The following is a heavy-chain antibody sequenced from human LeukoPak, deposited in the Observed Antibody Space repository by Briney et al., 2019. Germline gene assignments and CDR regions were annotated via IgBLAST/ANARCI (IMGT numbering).Heavy chain of an antibody. J-gene: IGHJ4*02. CDR3: ARPGDYGYDGLNY. V-gene: IGHV2-5*01. D-gene: IGHD4-17*01. Sequence: SGPTLLKPTQTLTLTCTVAGFSLSTSGVGVGWIRQPPGKALVWIALTYWNDDKRSSASLKSRLTINKDTSKNQVVLTMTNMDPVDTATYYCARPGDYGYDGLNYWGQGTLVTVSS. CDR1: GFSLSTSGVG. CDR2: TYWNDDK.